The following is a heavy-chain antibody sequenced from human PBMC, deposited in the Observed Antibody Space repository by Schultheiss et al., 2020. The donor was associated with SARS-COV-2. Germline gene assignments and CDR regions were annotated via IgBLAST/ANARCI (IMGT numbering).Heavy chain of an antibody. J-gene: IGHJ6*02. CDR3: AREVGGGYEGYYYYGMDV. V-gene: IGHV3-21*05. Sequence: GGSLRLSCAASGFSFSLYPMNWVRQAPGKGLEWVSYISSSSSYIYYADSVKGRFTISRDNAKNSLYLQMNSLRAEDTAVYYCAREVGGGYEGYYYYGMDVWGQGTTVTVSS. CDR1: GFSFSLYP. CDR2: ISSSSSYI. D-gene: IGHD5-12*01.